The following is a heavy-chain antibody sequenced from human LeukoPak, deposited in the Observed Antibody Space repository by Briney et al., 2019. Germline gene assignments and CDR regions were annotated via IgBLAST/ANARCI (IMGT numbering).Heavy chain of an antibody. Sequence: SETLSLTCAVYGGSFSGYYWSWIRQPPGKGLEWIGEINHSGSTNYNPSLKSRVTISVDTSKNQFSLKLSSVTAADTAVYYCARGGRRWETPSQRHRPSRFDPWGQGTLVTVSS. CDR2: INHSGST. CDR1: GGSFSGYY. D-gene: IGHD1-26*01. J-gene: IGHJ5*02. CDR3: ARGGRRWETPSQRHRPSRFDP. V-gene: IGHV4-34*01.